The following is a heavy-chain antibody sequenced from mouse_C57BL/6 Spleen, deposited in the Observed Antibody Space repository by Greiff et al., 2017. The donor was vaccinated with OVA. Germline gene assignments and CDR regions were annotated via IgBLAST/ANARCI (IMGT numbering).Heavy chain of an antibody. CDR2: IFPGSGST. CDR3: VRDYSCNYGSAMDY. J-gene: IGHJ4*01. CDR1: GYTFTDYY. D-gene: IGHD2-1*01. Sequence: QVQLQQSGPELVKPGASVKISCKASGYTFTDYYINWVKQRPGQGLEWIGWIFPGSGSTYSNEKFKGKATITVAKAYSTAYMLLCSLTSKISAVYFGVRDYSCNYGSAMDYWGQGTSVTVSS. V-gene: IGHV1-75*01.